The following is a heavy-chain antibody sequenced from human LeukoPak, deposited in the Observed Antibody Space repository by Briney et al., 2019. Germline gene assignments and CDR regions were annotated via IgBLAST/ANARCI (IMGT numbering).Heavy chain of an antibody. D-gene: IGHD3-10*01. CDR3: AKDGETYYYGSGSYYGHFDY. Sequence: GGSLRLSCAASGFTFSSYSMNWVRQAPGKGLEWVSAISGSGSSTYYVDSVKGRFTISRDNSKNTLYLQMNSLRAEDTAVYYCAKDGETYYYGSGSYYGHFDYWGQGTLVTVSS. CDR1: GFTFSSYS. V-gene: IGHV3-23*01. J-gene: IGHJ4*02. CDR2: ISGSGSST.